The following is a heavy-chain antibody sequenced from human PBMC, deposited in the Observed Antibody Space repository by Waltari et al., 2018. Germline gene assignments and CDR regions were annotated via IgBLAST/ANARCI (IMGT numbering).Heavy chain of an antibody. V-gene: IGHV4-61*02. CDR2: IYTSGST. D-gene: IGHD2-21*01. Sequence: QVQLQESGPGLVKPSQTLSLTCTVSGGSISSGSYYWSWIRQPAGKGLEWIGRIYTSGSTHYNPSLKSRVTISVDTSKNQFSLKLSSVTAADTAVYYCAREGVVIAMPTTHFDYWGQGTLVTVSS. CDR3: AREGVVIAMPTTHFDY. CDR1: GGSISSGSYY. J-gene: IGHJ4*02.